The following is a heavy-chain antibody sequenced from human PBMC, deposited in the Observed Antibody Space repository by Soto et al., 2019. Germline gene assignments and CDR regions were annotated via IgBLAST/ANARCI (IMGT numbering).Heavy chain of an antibody. D-gene: IGHD4-17*01. Sequence: ASVKVSWKKSGYTFTEYDINWVRQAPGKGLEYMGWVSPENRNAGYAPQFRGRVSMTADTSINTVYLELTTLTYEDTAVYYCEVTTGYWGQGTMVTVSS. CDR2: VSPENRNA. V-gene: IGHV1-8*01. CDR1: GYTFTEYD. CDR3: EVTTGY. J-gene: IGHJ4*02.